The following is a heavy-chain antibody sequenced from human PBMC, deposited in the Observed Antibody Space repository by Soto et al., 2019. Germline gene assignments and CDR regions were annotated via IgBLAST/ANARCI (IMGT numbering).Heavy chain of an antibody. CDR2: INHSGST. D-gene: IGHD5-18*01. Sequence: QVQLRQWGAGLLKPSETLSLTCAVYGGSFSGYYWSWIRQPPGKGLEWIGEINHSGSTNYNPSLKSRVTISVDTSKNQFSLKLSSVTAADTAVYYCARAGDTAMVTRDDAFDIWGQGTMVTVSS. CDR3: ARAGDTAMVTRDDAFDI. V-gene: IGHV4-34*01. CDR1: GGSFSGYY. J-gene: IGHJ3*02.